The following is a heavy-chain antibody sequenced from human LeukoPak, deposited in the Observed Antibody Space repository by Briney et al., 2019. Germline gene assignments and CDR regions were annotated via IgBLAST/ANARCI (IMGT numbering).Heavy chain of an antibody. D-gene: IGHD3-10*01. CDR3: ARDTPFGSS. CDR1: GFTVSSNY. CDR2: IYSGGST. V-gene: IGHV3-53*04. J-gene: IGHJ4*02. Sequence: GGSVTLSCAASGFTVSSNYMSWVGPAPGKGLEGVSVIYSGGSTYSADSVKGRFTISRHNSKNTLYLQMNSLRAEDTAVYYCARDTPFGSSWGQGTLVTVSS.